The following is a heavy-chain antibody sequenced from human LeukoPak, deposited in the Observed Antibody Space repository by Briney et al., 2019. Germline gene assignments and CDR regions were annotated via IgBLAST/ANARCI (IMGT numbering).Heavy chain of an antibody. Sequence: PGGSLTLSCAASGVIFSSDALSWVRQAPGKGLEWVSLISGSGGRTDYAASVKGRFSISRDNSKNTLYLQMNSLKAEDTAVYYCAKHVRTSVWFFDYWGQGTLVTVSS. CDR3: AKHVRTSVWFFDY. D-gene: IGHD6-19*01. V-gene: IGHV3-23*01. CDR2: ISGSGGRT. CDR1: GVIFSSDA. J-gene: IGHJ4*02.